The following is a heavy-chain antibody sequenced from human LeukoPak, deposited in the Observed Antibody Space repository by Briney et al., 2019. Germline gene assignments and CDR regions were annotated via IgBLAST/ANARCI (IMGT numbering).Heavy chain of an antibody. CDR3: ARDMQDSYYDILSGYPPGPDYYYYYGMDV. CDR1: GFTFSDYY. Sequence: PGGSLRLSCAASGFTFSDYYMSWIRQAPGKGLEWVSYISSSGSTIYYADSVKGRFTISRDNAKNSLYLQMNSLRAEDTAVYYCARDMQDSYYDILSGYPPGPDYYYYYGMDVWGQGTTVTGPS. CDR2: ISSSGSTI. V-gene: IGHV3-11*01. J-gene: IGHJ6*02. D-gene: IGHD3-9*01.